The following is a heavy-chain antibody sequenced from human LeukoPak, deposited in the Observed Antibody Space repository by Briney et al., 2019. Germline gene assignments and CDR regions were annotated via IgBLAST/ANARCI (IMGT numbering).Heavy chain of an antibody. J-gene: IGHJ6*02. CDR1: GFPFSSYG. CDR2: LVYDERI. V-gene: IGHV3-33*01. CDR3: ARGQPRGPPYYGMDV. Sequence: GGSLRLSCAASGFPFSSYGMHWVRQAPGKGLEWVARLVYDERIDYANSVKGRFSISRDNSKNTLSLDMSDLRVEDTAVYYCARGQPRGPPYYGMDVWGQGTTVTVSS.